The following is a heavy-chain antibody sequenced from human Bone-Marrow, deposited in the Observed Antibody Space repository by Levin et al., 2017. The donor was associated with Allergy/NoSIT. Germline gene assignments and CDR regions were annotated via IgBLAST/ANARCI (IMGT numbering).Heavy chain of an antibody. V-gene: IGHV4-34*01. CDR1: GGSFSGYY. CDR3: ARAPRGLRGYSYGGFDY. CDR2: INHSGST. J-gene: IGHJ4*02. Sequence: PGGSLRLSCAVYGGSFSGYYWSWIRQPPGKGLEWIGEINHSGSTNYNPSLKSRVTISVDTSKNQFSLKLSSVTAADTAVYYCARAPRGLRGYSYGGFDYWGQGTLVTVSS. D-gene: IGHD5-18*01.